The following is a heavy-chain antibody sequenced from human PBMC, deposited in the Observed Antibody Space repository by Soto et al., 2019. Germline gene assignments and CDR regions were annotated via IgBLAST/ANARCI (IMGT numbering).Heavy chain of an antibody. J-gene: IGHJ4*02. V-gene: IGHV1-69*02. CDR1: AGTFDTYS. Sequence: QVQLVQAGAEVKKPGASVKVSCKASAGTFDTYSIMWVRQSPGQALEGMGRTIPAIDLINYAQKFQGRFTITVDKSTTTVYMELRSLRYEDSAIYYCARTGYFDYWGQGTLVTVSS. CDR2: TIPAIDLI. CDR3: ARTGYFDY. D-gene: IGHD3-22*01.